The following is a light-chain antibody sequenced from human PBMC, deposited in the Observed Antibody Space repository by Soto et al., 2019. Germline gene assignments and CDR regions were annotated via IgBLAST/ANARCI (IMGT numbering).Light chain of an antibody. CDR2: DTS. Sequence: QAVVTQEPSLTVSPGGTVTLTCGSSTGAVTGGHYPYWFQQKSGLAPTTLFYDTSGKHSWTPARFSGSLLGGKAALTLSGAQPEDEAEYYCLLSYPGARVFGTGTKLTVL. J-gene: IGLJ1*01. CDR3: LLSYPGARV. V-gene: IGLV7-46*01. CDR1: TGAVTGGHY.